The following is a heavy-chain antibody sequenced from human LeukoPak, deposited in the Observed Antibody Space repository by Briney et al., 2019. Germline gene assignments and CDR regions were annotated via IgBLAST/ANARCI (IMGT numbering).Heavy chain of an antibody. Sequence: GDSLRLSCAASGLPFDDYAMNWVRHVPGRGLEWVSGINWNGRITEYADSVKDRFTISRQNTKNSLYLYMNHRGGEDTAFYFFAGGSVQLWLRDTYYHMDVWGKGTTVTVFS. V-gene: IGHV3-20*04. CDR1: GLPFDDYA. J-gene: IGHJ6*03. CDR2: INWNGRIT. D-gene: IGHD5-18*01. CDR3: AGGSVQLWLRDTYYHMDV.